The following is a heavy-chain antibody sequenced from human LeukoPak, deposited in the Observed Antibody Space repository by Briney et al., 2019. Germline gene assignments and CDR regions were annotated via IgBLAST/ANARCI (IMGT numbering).Heavy chain of an antibody. CDR1: GYTFTSNG. CDR3: AREEGVVVVTATDAFDI. D-gene: IGHD2-15*01. Sequence: ASVKVSCKASGYTFTSNGISWVRQAPGQGLEWMGWISAYNGNTNYAQKFQGRVTMTPDTSTSTAYMELRSLRSDDTAAYYCAREEGVVVVTATDAFDIWGQGTMVTVSS. J-gene: IGHJ3*02. CDR2: ISAYNGNT. V-gene: IGHV1-18*04.